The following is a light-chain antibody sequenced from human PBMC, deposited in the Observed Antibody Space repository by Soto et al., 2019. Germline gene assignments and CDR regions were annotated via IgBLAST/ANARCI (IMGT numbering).Light chain of an antibody. CDR1: QSVSSSY. Sequence: EIVLTQSPGTLSLSPGERATLSCRASQSVSSSYLAWYQQKPGRAPRLLIYGASSRATGIPDRFSGSGSGTDFTLTISRLEPEDFAVYYCQQYGSSPPWTFGQGTKVDNK. CDR3: QQYGSSPPWT. CDR2: GAS. V-gene: IGKV3-20*01. J-gene: IGKJ1*01.